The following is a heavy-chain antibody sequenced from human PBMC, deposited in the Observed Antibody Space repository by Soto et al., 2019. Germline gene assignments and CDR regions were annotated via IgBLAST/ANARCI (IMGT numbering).Heavy chain of an antibody. V-gene: IGHV1-2*02. CDR2: IKAHSGGT. CDR1: GFSFTGYY. J-gene: IGHJ5*02. Sequence: ASVKVACKASGFSFTGYYIHWLRQAPGQGLEWMGWIKAHSGGTEYAQKFRGRVTLTRDTSIATAYLTLTSLTSDDTALYYCAKDLTRQLAYWLDPWSQGTQVTVSS. D-gene: IGHD6-6*01. CDR3: AKDLTRQLAYWLDP.